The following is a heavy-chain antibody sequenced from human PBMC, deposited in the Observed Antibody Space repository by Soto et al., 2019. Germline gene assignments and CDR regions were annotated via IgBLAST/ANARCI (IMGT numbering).Heavy chain of an antibody. D-gene: IGHD6-19*01. CDR2: IYHSGST. Sequence: SETLSLTCAVSGGSISSSNWWSFVRQPPGKGLEWIGEIYHSGSTNYNPSLKSRVTISVDKSKNQFSLKLSSVTAADTAVYYCARDVVAVAGGFDYWGQGTLVTVSS. J-gene: IGHJ4*02. V-gene: IGHV4-4*02. CDR1: GGSISSSNW. CDR3: ARDVVAVAGGFDY.